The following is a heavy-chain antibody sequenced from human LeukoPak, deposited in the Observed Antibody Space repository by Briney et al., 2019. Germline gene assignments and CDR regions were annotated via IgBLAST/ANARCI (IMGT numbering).Heavy chain of an antibody. J-gene: IGHJ3*02. D-gene: IGHD2-21*02. V-gene: IGHV4-59*01. CDR3: AREHSSSSVVTAISDAFDI. CDR2: IYYSGST. CDR1: GGSISSYY. Sequence: SETLSLTCTVSGGSISSYYWSWIRQPPGKGLEWIGYIYYSGSTNYNPSLKSRVTISVDTSKNQFSLKLSSVTAADTAVYYCAREHSSSSVVTAISDAFDIWGQGTVVTVSS.